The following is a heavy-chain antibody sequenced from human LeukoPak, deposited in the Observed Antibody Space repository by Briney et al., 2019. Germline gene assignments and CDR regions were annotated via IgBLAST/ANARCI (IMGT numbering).Heavy chain of an antibody. V-gene: IGHV3-30-3*01. CDR3: ARDGDSIGWFDP. CDR2: ISYDGSNK. CDR1: GFTFSSYW. J-gene: IGHJ5*02. D-gene: IGHD4-17*01. Sequence: GGSLRLSCEVSGFTFSSYWMHWVRQAPGKGLEWVAVISYDGSNKYYADSVKGRFTISRDNSKNTLYLQMNSLRAEDTAVYYCARDGDSIGWFDPWGQGTLVTVSS.